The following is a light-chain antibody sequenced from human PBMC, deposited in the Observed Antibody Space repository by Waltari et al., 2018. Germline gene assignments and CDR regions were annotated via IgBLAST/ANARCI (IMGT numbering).Light chain of an antibody. J-gene: IGLJ2*01. V-gene: IGLV2-14*03. CDR1: SSDIGSYNY. Sequence: QSALTQPASVSGSPGQSITISCTGTSSDIGSYNYVPCYQQHPGKAPKLIIYDVTNRASGVSDRFSGSKSGNTASLTISGLQAEDEADYYCSSYMDTTTLELFGGGTSLTVL. CDR2: DVT. CDR3: SSYMDTTTLEL.